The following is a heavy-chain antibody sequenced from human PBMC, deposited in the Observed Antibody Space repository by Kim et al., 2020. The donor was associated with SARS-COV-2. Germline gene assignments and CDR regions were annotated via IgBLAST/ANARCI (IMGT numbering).Heavy chain of an antibody. D-gene: IGHD4-17*01. Sequence: SETLSLTCAVYGGSFSGYYWSWIRQPPGKGLEWIGEINHSGSTNYNPSLKSRVTISVDTSKNQFSLKLSSVTAADTAVYYCARLRDYGDYVFDYWGQGT. CDR3: ARLRDYGDYVFDY. CDR1: GGSFSGYY. CDR2: INHSGST. V-gene: IGHV4-34*01. J-gene: IGHJ4*02.